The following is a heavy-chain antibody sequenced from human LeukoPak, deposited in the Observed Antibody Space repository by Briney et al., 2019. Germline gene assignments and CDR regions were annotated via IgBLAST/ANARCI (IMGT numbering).Heavy chain of an antibody. CDR3: ARDTDPFYGMDV. V-gene: IGHV3-21*01. Sequence: GGSLRLSCAASGFTFSSYSMNWVRQAPGKGLEWVSSISSSSSYIYCADSVKGRSTISRDNAKNSLYLQMNSLRAEDTAVYYCARDTDPFYGMDVWGQGTTVTVSS. CDR2: ISSSSSYI. D-gene: IGHD2-8*02. J-gene: IGHJ6*02. CDR1: GFTFSSYS.